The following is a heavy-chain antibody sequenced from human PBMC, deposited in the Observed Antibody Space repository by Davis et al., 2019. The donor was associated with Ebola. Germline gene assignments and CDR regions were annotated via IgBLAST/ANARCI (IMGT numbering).Heavy chain of an antibody. V-gene: IGHV5-51*01. CDR3: ARQGGNRRFDY. CDR2: IYPGDSDT. Sequence: GESLKISCSGFGYSFTTYWIGWVRQMPGKGLEWMAIIYPGDSDTRYSPSFQGQVTISADKSISTAYLQWGSLKASDTAMYYCARQGGNRRFDYWGQGTLVTVSS. D-gene: IGHD3-16*01. CDR1: GYSFTTYW. J-gene: IGHJ4*02.